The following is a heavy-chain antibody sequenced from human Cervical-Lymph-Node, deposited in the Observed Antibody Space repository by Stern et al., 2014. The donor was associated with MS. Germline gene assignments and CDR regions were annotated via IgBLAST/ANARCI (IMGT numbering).Heavy chain of an antibody. CDR2: IIPFFGTA. D-gene: IGHD3-10*01. J-gene: IGHJ4*02. CDR1: GGSFINNV. V-gene: IGHV1-69*06. Sequence: QVQLVQSGAEVKKPGSSVKVSCQGSGGSFINNVISWVRQAPGQGLEWMGGIIPFFGTALYPQKFPGKATVTAATATPPASIGLSGLRSGATAVYFCARAASTTSSYNFWGPGTLVTVSS. CDR3: ARAASTTSSYNF.